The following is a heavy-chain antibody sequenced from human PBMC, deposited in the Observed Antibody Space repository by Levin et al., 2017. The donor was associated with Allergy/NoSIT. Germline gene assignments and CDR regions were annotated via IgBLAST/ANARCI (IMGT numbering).Heavy chain of an antibody. J-gene: IGHJ4*02. CDR3: GKQEDDPESCSDGSCYYVDY. Sequence: PGGSLRLSCVASGFTFTAYGMHWVRQAPGKGLEWLGVISYDGSKQYYGDSVKGRFTISRDNSKNTLYLQLNSLRPEDTGVYYCGKQEDDPESCSDGSCYYVDYWGQGTLVTVSS. V-gene: IGHV3-30*18. CDR2: ISYDGSKQ. CDR1: GFTFTAYG. D-gene: IGHD2-15*01.